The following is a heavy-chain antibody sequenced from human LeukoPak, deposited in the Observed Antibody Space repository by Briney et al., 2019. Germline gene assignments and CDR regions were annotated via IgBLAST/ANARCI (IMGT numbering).Heavy chain of an antibody. D-gene: IGHD1-1*01. CDR3: AGMRVEGMDV. Sequence: GGSLRLSCAASGFTFSSYGMHWVRQAPGKGLEWVSVIYSGGSTYYADSVKGRFTISRDNSKNTLYLQMNSLRAEDTAVYYCAGMRVEGMDVWGQGTTVTVSS. CDR2: IYSGGST. CDR1: GFTFSSYG. J-gene: IGHJ6*02. V-gene: IGHV3-NL1*01.